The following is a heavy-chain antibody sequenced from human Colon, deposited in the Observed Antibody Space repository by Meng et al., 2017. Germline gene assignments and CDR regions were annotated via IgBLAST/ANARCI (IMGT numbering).Heavy chain of an antibody. J-gene: IGHJ6*02. CDR2: IGLDRIT. D-gene: IGHD3-22*01. V-gene: IGHV3-23*01. CDR3: ARYHYDSNNFYGLDV. Sequence: GESLKISCAASGFTFNNYAMAWLRQAPGKGLEWVSAIGLDRITHHSDSVKGRFTTSRDYSGHPLYLQMDSLRAEDTAVYYCARYHYDSNNFYGLDVWGQGTTVTVSS. CDR1: GFTFNNYA.